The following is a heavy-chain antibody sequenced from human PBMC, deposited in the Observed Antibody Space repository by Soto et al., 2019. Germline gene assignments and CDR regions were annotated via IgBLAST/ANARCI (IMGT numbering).Heavy chain of an antibody. D-gene: IGHD3-9*01. CDR1: GYTFTTYY. Sequence: QVQLVQSGAEVKKPGASVNVSCKAAGYTFTTYYMNWVRQAPGQGLEWMGIINPTGGSTRYAQKFQGRVSMTTDTSTSTVYLELSSLRSEDTAVYYCARDPLVTGHYGMDVWGQGTTVTVSS. V-gene: IGHV1-46*01. J-gene: IGHJ6*02. CDR3: ARDPLVTGHYGMDV. CDR2: INPTGGST.